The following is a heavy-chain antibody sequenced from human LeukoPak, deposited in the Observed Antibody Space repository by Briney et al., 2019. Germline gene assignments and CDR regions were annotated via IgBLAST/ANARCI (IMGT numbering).Heavy chain of an antibody. CDR2: ISSSSSTI. V-gene: IGHV3-11*04. Sequence: GGSLRLSCAASGFTFSDYYMSWIRQAPGKGLEWVSYISSSSSTIYYADSVKGRFTISRDNAKNSLYLQMNSLRAEDTAVYYCARDTPDLEIIVVVPAAIPLDAFDIWGQGTMVTVSS. J-gene: IGHJ3*02. D-gene: IGHD2-2*02. CDR3: ARDTPDLEIIVVVPAAIPLDAFDI. CDR1: GFTFSDYY.